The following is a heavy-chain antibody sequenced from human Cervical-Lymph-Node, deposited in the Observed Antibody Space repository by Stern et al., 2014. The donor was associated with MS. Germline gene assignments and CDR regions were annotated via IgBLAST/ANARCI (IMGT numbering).Heavy chain of an antibody. Sequence: VQLVESGAEVKKPGASVKVSCKVSGHTLTELSIHWVRQTPGKGLEWMGGFDPEHGETIYAQNLQGRVDMTDDTSTDTAYMELTSLRSEDTAMYYCANWGFDYWGQGTLVAVSS. CDR1: GHTLTELS. D-gene: IGHD7-27*01. CDR3: ANWGFDY. V-gene: IGHV1-24*01. J-gene: IGHJ4*02. CDR2: FDPEHGET.